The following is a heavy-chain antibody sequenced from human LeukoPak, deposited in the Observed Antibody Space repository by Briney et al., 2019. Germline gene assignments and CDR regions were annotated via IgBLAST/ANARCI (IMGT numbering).Heavy chain of an antibody. V-gene: IGHV3-11*04. J-gene: IGHJ4*02. CDR1: GFTFSDYY. Sequence: GGSLRLSCAASGFTFSDYYMSWIRQAPGKGLEWVSYISSSGSTIYYADSVKGRFTISRDNAKNSLYLQMNSLRAEDTAVYYCARVAYDSSGYYFQYYFDYWGQGTLVTVSS. CDR3: ARVAYDSSGYYFQYYFDY. CDR2: ISSSGSTI. D-gene: IGHD3-22*01.